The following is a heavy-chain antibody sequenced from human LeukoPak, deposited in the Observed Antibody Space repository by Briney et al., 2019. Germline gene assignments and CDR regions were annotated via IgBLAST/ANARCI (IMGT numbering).Heavy chain of an antibody. CDR3: ARDPRYSGNHTGHY. V-gene: IGHV3-23*01. J-gene: IGHJ4*02. Sequence: GGSLRLSCAASGFTFSSYSMNWVRQAPGKGLEWVSGISGNSGTTYYADSVKGRFTISRDNSKNTLYLQMNSLRAEDTAVYYCARDPRYSGNHTGHYWGQGTLVTVSS. D-gene: IGHD3-9*01. CDR2: ISGNSGTT. CDR1: GFTFSSYS.